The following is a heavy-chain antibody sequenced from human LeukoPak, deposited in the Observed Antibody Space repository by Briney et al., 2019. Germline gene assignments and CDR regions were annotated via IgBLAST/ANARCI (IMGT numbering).Heavy chain of an antibody. V-gene: IGHV3-23*01. Sequence: PGGSLRLSCAASGFTFSSYAMSWVRQAPGKGLEWVSAISGSGGSTYYADSVKGRFTISRDNSKNTLYLQMNSLRAGDTAVYYCAKTGYGDYNYYFDYWGQGTLVTVSS. CDR3: AKTGYGDYNYYFDY. D-gene: IGHD4-17*01. J-gene: IGHJ4*02. CDR1: GFTFSSYA. CDR2: ISGSGGST.